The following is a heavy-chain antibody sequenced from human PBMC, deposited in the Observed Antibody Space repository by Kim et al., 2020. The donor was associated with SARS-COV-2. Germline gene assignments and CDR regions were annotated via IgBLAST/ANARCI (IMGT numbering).Heavy chain of an antibody. D-gene: IGHD3-10*01. CDR2: ISWNGDTI. Sequence: GRSLRLSCAASGFSFGNRVMHWVRQAPGKGLECVSTISWNGDTIAYADSVRGRFTVSRDNTKNALFVQMDSLRADDTAVYYCAKDDGAGSIDYWGQGTLVTVSS. J-gene: IGHJ4*02. CDR3: AKDDGAGSIDY. V-gene: IGHV3-9*01. CDR1: GFSFGNRV.